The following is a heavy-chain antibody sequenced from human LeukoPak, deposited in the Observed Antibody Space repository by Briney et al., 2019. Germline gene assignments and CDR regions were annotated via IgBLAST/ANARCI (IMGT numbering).Heavy chain of an antibody. D-gene: IGHD3-9*01. CDR2: ISTNNGNT. CDR1: GYTFINYG. J-gene: IGHJ4*02. Sequence: GASVKVSCKASGYTFINYGISWVRQAPGQGLEWMGWISTNNGNTNSAQKFQGRVTMTTDTSTSTDHMELRSLRSDDTAVYYCALIEEYYDFLTGYRYFDYWGQGTLVTVSS. V-gene: IGHV1-18*01. CDR3: ALIEEYYDFLTGYRYFDY.